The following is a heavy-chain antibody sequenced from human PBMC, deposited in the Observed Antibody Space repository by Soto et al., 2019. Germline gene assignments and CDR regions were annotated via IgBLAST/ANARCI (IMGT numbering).Heavy chain of an antibody. Sequence: SETLSLTCAVYGGSFSGYYWSWIRQPPGKGLEWIGEINHSGSTNYNPSLKSRVTISVDTSKNQFSLKLTSVTAADTALYYCGQVLVGATGHTDSDSWGPGTLVTVSS. CDR1: GGSFSGYY. J-gene: IGHJ4*02. CDR3: GQVLVGATGHTDSDS. V-gene: IGHV4-34*01. D-gene: IGHD2-15*01. CDR2: INHSGST.